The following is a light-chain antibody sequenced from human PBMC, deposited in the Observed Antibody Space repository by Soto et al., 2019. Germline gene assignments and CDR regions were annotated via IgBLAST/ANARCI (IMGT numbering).Light chain of an antibody. Sequence: EIVLTQSPGTLSLSPGERATLSCRASQSVRSNFLAWYQQKPGQAPRLLIYDASNRATGIPARFSGSGSGTDFTLTISSLEPEDFAVYYCQERSLPWTFGQGTKVDIK. J-gene: IGKJ1*01. CDR3: QERSLPWT. CDR1: QSVRSNF. CDR2: DAS. V-gene: IGKV3-11*01.